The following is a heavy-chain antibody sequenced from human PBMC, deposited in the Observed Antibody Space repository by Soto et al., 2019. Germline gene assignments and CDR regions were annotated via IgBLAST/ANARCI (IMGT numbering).Heavy chain of an antibody. Sequence: SETLSLTCTISGVSISSGKWLSWVRQPPGEGLEWIGEIFHTGNTDYKPSLKSRVSILVDKSKNQFSLNLDSVTAADTAVYYCARNLFDSRGYPPEVWGQGILVTVSS. CDR3: ARNLFDSRGYPPEV. D-gene: IGHD3-22*01. V-gene: IGHV4-4*02. CDR2: IFHTGNT. CDR1: GVSISSGKW. J-gene: IGHJ4*02.